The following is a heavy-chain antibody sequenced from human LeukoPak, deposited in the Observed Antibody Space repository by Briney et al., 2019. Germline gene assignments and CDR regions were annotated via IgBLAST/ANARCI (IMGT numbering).Heavy chain of an antibody. J-gene: IGHJ4*02. Sequence: PGGSLRLSCAASGFTFSSYAMSWVRQAPGKGLEWVSAISGSGGSTYYADSVKGRFTISRDNAKNSLYLQMNSLRAEDTAVYYCARASWELFFDYWGQGTLVTVSS. V-gene: IGHV3-23*01. CDR3: ARASWELFFDY. D-gene: IGHD1-26*01. CDR2: ISGSGGST. CDR1: GFTFSSYA.